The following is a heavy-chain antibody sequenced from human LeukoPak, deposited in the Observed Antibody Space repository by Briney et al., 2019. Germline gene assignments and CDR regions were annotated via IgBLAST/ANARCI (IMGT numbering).Heavy chain of an antibody. CDR2: IYHSGST. Sequence: SETLSLTCAVSGGSISSGGYSWSWIRQPPGKGLEWIGYIYHSGSTYYNPSLKGRVTISVDRSKNQFSLKLSSVTAADTAVYYCARVYYYDSSGYLDYWGQGTLVTVSS. V-gene: IGHV4-30-2*01. D-gene: IGHD3-22*01. CDR1: GGSISSGGYS. J-gene: IGHJ4*02. CDR3: ARVYYYDSSGYLDY.